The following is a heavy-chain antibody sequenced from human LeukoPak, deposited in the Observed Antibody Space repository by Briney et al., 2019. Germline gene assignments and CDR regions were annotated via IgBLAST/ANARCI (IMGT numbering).Heavy chain of an antibody. Sequence: GGSLRPSCAASGFTFSSYGMHWVRQAPGKGLEWVAVISYDGSNKYYVDSVKGRFTISRDNSKNTLYLQMNSLRAEDTAVYYCAKDLLLWFGELMVDYWGQGTLVTVSS. J-gene: IGHJ4*02. CDR3: AKDLLLWFGELMVDY. CDR2: ISYDGSNK. V-gene: IGHV3-30*18. D-gene: IGHD3-10*01. CDR1: GFTFSSYG.